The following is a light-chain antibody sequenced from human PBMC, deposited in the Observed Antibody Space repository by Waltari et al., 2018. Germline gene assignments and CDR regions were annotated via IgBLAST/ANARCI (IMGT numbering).Light chain of an antibody. CDR2: EVT. V-gene: IGLV2-23*02. J-gene: IGLJ3*02. CDR3: CSYAGSSTLV. Sequence: QSALTQPASVSGSPGQSITISCPGTSSHVGRYNLVSWYQQHPGNAPKLMVYEVTKRPSGVSNRFSGSKSGNSASLTISGLQAEDEADYYCCSYAGSSTLVFGGGTKVTVL. CDR1: SSHVGRYNL.